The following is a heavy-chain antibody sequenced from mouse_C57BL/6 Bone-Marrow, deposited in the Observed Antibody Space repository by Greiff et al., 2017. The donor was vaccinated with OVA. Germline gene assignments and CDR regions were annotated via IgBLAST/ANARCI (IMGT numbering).Heavy chain of an antibody. V-gene: IGHV14-4*01. J-gene: IGHJ2*01. Sequence: QLQQSGAELVRPGASVKLSCTASGFNIKDDYMHWVKQRPEQGLEWIGWIDPENGDTEYASKFQGKATITADTSSNTAYLQLSSLTSEDTAVYYCTTSNYYFDYWGQGTTLTVSS. CDR1: GFNIKDDY. CDR3: TTSNYYFDY. CDR2: IDPENGDT. D-gene: IGHD2-5*01.